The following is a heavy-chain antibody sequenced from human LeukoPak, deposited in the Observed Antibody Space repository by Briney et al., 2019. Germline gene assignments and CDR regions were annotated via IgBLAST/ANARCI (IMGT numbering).Heavy chain of an antibody. J-gene: IGHJ5*02. Sequence: SETLSLTRAVYGGSFSGYYWSWIRQPPGKGLEWIGEINHSGSTNYNPSLKSRVTISVDTSKNQFSLKLSSVTAADTAVYYCASDGGYCSSTSCYYKWFDPWGQGTLVTVSS. CDR1: GGSFSGYY. V-gene: IGHV4-34*01. D-gene: IGHD2-2*01. CDR2: INHSGST. CDR3: ASDGGYCSSTSCYYKWFDP.